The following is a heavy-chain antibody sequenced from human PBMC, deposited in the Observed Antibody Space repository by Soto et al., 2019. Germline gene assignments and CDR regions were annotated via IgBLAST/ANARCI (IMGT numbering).Heavy chain of an antibody. CDR1: GFTFSSYS. Sequence: SLRLSCAASGFTFSSYSMNWVRQAPGKGLEWVSSISSSSSYIYYADSVKGRFTISRDNAKNSLYLQMNSLRAEDTAVYYCARAGYSSSFGGAYYYMDVWGKGTTVTVSS. CDR2: ISSSSSYI. J-gene: IGHJ6*03. D-gene: IGHD6-6*01. V-gene: IGHV3-21*01. CDR3: ARAGYSSSFGGAYYYMDV.